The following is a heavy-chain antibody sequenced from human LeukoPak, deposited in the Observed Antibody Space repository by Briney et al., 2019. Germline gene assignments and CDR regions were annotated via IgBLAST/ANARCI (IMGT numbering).Heavy chain of an antibody. CDR1: GFTFSSYG. Sequence: PGGSLRLSCAASGFTFSSYGMHWVRQAPGKGLEWVAFIRYDGSNKYYADSVKGRFTISRDNAKKSLYLQMNSLRVEDTAVYYCARGATTTRYGRFDPWGQGTLVTVSS. CDR2: IRYDGSNK. D-gene: IGHD4-17*01. J-gene: IGHJ5*02. CDR3: ARGATTTRYGRFDP. V-gene: IGHV3-30*02.